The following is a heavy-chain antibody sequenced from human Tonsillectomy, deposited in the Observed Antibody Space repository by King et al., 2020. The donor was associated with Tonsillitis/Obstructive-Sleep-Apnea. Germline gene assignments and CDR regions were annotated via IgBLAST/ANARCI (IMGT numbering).Heavy chain of an antibody. CDR3: ARQLYRGYYPIDY. Sequence: QLQESGPGLVKPSETLSLTCTVSGGSISSSSYYWGWIRQPPGKGLEWIGSIYYSGSTYYNPSLNSRVTISVDTSKNQFSLKLSSVTAADTAVYYCARQLYRGYYPIDYWGQGTLVTVSS. CDR2: IYYSGST. CDR1: GGSISSSSYY. J-gene: IGHJ4*02. D-gene: IGHD3-22*01. V-gene: IGHV4-39*01.